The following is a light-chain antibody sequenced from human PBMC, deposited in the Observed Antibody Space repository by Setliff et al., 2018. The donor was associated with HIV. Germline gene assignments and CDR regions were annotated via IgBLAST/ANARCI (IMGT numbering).Light chain of an antibody. CDR1: SSAVGAYYY. V-gene: IGLV2-14*03. CDR2: DVS. J-gene: IGLJ1*01. Sequence: QSALTQPASVSGSPGQLVTISCTGTSSAVGAYYYVSWYQQHPAKAPKLILYDVSNRHSGVSTRFSGSKSGNTASLTISGLQAEDEADYYCSSYTSTSTPYVFGTGTKVTVL. CDR3: SSYTSTSTPYV.